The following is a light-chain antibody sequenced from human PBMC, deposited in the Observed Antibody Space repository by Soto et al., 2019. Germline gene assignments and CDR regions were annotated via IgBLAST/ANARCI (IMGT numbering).Light chain of an antibody. CDR1: QSVNNA. CDR3: QHRRSWPLT. CDR2: DAS. V-gene: IGKV3-11*01. Sequence: EIVLTQSPDTLSLSPGERATLSCRASQSVNNALAWYQQEPDQAPRLLIYDASNRATGIPARFSGSGSGTDFTLTISSLEPEDYAVYYCQHRRSWPLTFGGGTKVEIK. J-gene: IGKJ4*01.